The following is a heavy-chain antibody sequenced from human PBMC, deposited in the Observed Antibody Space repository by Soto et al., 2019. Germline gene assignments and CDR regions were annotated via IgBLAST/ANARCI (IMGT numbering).Heavy chain of an antibody. V-gene: IGHV3-23*01. CDR3: AKYSGSYPVYNGLSL. D-gene: IGHD1-26*01. J-gene: IGHJ6*02. CDR1: GFPFSTSA. Sequence: EVQLLESGGGLVQPGGSLRPSCAASGFPFSTSAMNWVRQAPGKGLEWVSIISASSDSAYYAESVKGRFASSRDNTKNPLYLQMNSLRAEDTAVYYCAKYSGSYPVYNGLSLWGQGTKVTVS. CDR2: ISASSDSA.